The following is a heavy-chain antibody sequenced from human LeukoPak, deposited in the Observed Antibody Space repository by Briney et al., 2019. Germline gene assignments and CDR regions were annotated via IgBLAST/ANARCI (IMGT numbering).Heavy chain of an antibody. D-gene: IGHD6-13*01. Sequence: SETLSLTCTVSGGSISSYYWSWIRQPPGKGLEWIGYIYYSGSTNYNPSLKSRVTISVDTSKNQFSLKLSSVTAADTAVYYCARHVRSSCWYFGYWGQGTLVTVSS. CDR2: IYYSGST. CDR3: ARHVRSSCWYFGY. J-gene: IGHJ4*02. CDR1: GGSISSYY. V-gene: IGHV4-59*08.